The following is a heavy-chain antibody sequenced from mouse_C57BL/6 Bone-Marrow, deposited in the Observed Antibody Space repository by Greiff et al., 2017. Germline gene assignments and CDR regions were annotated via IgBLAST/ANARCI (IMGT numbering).Heavy chain of an antibody. Sequence: EVKLMESGGGLVKPGGSLKLSCAASGFTFSDYGMHWVRQAPEKGLEWVAYISSGSSTLYSADTVKGRFTISRDNAKNTLFLQMTSLRSEDTAMYYCARRDYPFFDYWGQGTTLTVSS. CDR1: GFTFSDYG. CDR2: ISSGSSTL. D-gene: IGHD2-4*01. V-gene: IGHV5-17*01. CDR3: ARRDYPFFDY. J-gene: IGHJ2*01.